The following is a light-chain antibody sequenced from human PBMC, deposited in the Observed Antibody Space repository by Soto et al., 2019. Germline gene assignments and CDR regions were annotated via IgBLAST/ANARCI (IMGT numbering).Light chain of an antibody. V-gene: IGKV3-20*01. CDR1: QSVSSSY. CDR3: QQDGISPRT. CDR2: GAS. J-gene: IGKJ2*01. Sequence: EIVLTQSPGTLSLSPGERATLSCRASQSVSSSYLAWYQQKPGQAPRLLIYGASSRATGIPDRFSGSGSGTDYTLTISRQEPEYFAEYYCQQDGISPRTVGQNTKLGIK.